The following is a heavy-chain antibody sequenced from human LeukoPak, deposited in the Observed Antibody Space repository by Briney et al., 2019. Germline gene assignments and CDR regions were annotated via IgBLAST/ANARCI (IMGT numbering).Heavy chain of an antibody. CDR3: AKGLANYYYYYYMDV. CDR2: IGIDSGNT. V-gene: IGHV3-48*01. Sequence: PGGSLRLSCAASGFTFSDYSMNWVRQAPGKGLEWISYIGIDSGNTNYADSVKGRFTISRDNSKNTLYLQMNSLRAEDTAVYYCAKGLANYYYYYYMDVWGKGTTVTVSS. CDR1: GFTFSDYS. J-gene: IGHJ6*03.